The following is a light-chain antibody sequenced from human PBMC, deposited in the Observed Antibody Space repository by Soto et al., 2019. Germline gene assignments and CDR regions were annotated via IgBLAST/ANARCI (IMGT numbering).Light chain of an antibody. J-gene: IGKJ4*01. CDR2: AAS. Sequence: DIQLTQSPSSLSASVGDRVTITCRASQRFSSFLNWYQQKPGKAPELLIYAASSLQSGVPSRFSGSGSGTDFTLTISSLQPEDFATYYCQQSYPTPALTFGGGTKVEIK. CDR1: QRFSSF. CDR3: QQSYPTPALT. V-gene: IGKV1-39*01.